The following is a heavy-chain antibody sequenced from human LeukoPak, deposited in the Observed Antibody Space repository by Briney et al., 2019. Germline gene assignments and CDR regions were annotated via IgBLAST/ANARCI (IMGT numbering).Heavy chain of an antibody. CDR2: INPNSGGT. D-gene: IGHD6-19*01. V-gene: IGHV1-2*02. CDR3: ARGGSAVADYYYYYYMDV. J-gene: IGHJ6*03. Sequence: ASVKVSCKASGYTFTGYYMHWVRQAPGQGLEWMGWINPNSGGTNYAQKFQGRVTMTRDTSISTAYMELSRLRSDDTAVYYCARGGSAVADYYYYYYMDVWGKGTTVTVSS. CDR1: GYTFTGYY.